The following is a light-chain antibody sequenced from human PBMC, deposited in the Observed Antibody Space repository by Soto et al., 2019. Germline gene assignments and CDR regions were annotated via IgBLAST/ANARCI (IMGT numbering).Light chain of an antibody. CDR1: QSVTSN. CDR3: QQYNKWHIIT. CDR2: GAS. V-gene: IGKV3D-15*01. J-gene: IGKJ5*01. Sequence: EIVLTQSPGTLSLSPGERATLFCGASQSVTSNYLAWYQQKPGQAPRLLIYGASTRATGTPARFSGSGSATEFTLTISSLQSEDFALYYCQQYNKWHIITFGHGTRLEIK.